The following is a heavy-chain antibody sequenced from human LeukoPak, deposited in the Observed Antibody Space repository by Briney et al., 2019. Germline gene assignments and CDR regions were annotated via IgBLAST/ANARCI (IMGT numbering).Heavy chain of an antibody. D-gene: IGHD4-11*01. V-gene: IGHV3-74*01. CDR1: GFTFSNYW. CDR2: SRSDGIYT. CDR3: ARGGYSINSLDY. J-gene: IGHJ4*02. Sequence: GESLRLSCAASGFTFSNYWMHWVRQAPGKGLVWVSRSRSDGIYTDCADSVRGRFTISRDNAKSTPYLQMNSLTAEDTAVYYCARGGYSINSLDYWGQGTLVTVSS.